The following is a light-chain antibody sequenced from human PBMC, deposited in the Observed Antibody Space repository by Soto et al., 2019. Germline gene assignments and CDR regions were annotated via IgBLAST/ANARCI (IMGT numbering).Light chain of an antibody. CDR1: QSVSTY. Sequence: EIVLTQSPATLSLSPGEMATLSCRSSQSVSTYLAWYQHKPGQAPSLLIYDASNRATGVPARFSGSGSGTDFTLTITALEPEDFALYYCQQRSERPLTFGGGTKVEIK. V-gene: IGKV3-11*01. CDR2: DAS. CDR3: QQRSERPLT. J-gene: IGKJ4*01.